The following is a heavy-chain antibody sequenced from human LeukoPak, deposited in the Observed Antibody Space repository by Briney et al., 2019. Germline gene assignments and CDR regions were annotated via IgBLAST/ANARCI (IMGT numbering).Heavy chain of an antibody. J-gene: IGHJ4*02. CDR3: AKEEAY. CDR2: ISRSSGII. Sequence: GGSLRLSCAASGFTFSSYSMNWVRQAPGKGLEWVSYISRSSGIIYYADSVKGRFAISRDNAKNSLYLQMNSLRAEDTAVYYCAKEEAYWGQGTLVTVSS. CDR1: GFTFSSYS. V-gene: IGHV3-48*01.